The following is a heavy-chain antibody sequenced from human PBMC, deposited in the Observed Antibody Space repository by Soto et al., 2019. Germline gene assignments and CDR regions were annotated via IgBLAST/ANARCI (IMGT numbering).Heavy chain of an antibody. V-gene: IGHV3-48*03. J-gene: IGHJ4*02. D-gene: IGHD1-1*01. CDR3: ARENCDY. CDR2: XXXXGXXX. Sequence: GGPLTLSRAASGFTFSSYEMSWLRQAQGKGLEXXSXXXXXGXXXYYADSVKGRFTISRDNAKNSLYLQMKSLRAEDTAVYYCARENCDYWGQGTLVTVSS. CDR1: GFTFSSYE.